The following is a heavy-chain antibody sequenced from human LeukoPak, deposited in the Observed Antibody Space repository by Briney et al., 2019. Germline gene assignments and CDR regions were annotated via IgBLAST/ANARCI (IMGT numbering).Heavy chain of an antibody. V-gene: IGHV3-23*01. CDR1: GFTFSSYA. J-gene: IGHJ5*02. CDR3: AKDRDSSGYSYRFGP. CDR2: ISGGGGST. D-gene: IGHD3-22*01. Sequence: GGSLRLSCAASGFTFSSYAMSWVRQAPGKGLEWVSAISGGGGSTYYADSVKGRFTISRDNSKNTLYLQMHSLRAEDTAVYYCAKDRDSSGYSYRFGPWGQGTLVTVSS.